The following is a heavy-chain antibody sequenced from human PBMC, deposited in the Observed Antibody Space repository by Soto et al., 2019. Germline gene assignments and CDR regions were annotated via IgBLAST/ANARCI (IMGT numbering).Heavy chain of an antibody. Sequence: GGSLRLSCAASGFTFSSYAMSWVRKAPGKGLEWVSAISGSGGSTYYADSVKGRFTISRDNSKNTLYLQMNSLRAEDTAVYYCAGRSHYYDRSGYYYWGQGTLVTVSS. J-gene: IGHJ4*02. CDR3: AGRSHYYDRSGYYY. CDR2: ISGSGGST. V-gene: IGHV3-23*01. D-gene: IGHD3-22*01. CDR1: GFTFSSYA.